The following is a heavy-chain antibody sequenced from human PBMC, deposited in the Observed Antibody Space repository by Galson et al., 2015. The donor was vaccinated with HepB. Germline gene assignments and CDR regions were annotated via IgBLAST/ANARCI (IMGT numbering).Heavy chain of an antibody. CDR1: GYTFSSYG. V-gene: IGHV1-18*01. CDR3: ARARYGSSPPDY. CDR2: IGVYNGDT. J-gene: IGHJ4*02. D-gene: IGHD6-19*01. Sequence: QSGAEVKKPGASVKVSCKASGYTFSSYGISWVRQAPGQGLEWMGWIGVYNGDTNYAHKLQDRVTLTTDTSTSAAYMELRSLRSDDTAVYYCARARYGSSPPDYWGQGTLLTVSS.